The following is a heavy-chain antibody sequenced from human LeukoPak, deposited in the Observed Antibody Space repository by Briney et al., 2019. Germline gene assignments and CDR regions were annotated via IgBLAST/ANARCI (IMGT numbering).Heavy chain of an antibody. J-gene: IGHJ4*02. V-gene: IGHV4-59*01. D-gene: IGHD4-11*01. Sequence: SETLFLTCTVSGGSISTYYWSWIRQPPGKRLEWIGYLYNSGNPNYNPSLKSRVTISVDTSKNQFSLKVSSVTAADTAVYYCARTTVTSIAFDYWGQGTLVTVSS. CDR3: ARTTVTSIAFDY. CDR1: GGSISTYY. CDR2: LYNSGNP.